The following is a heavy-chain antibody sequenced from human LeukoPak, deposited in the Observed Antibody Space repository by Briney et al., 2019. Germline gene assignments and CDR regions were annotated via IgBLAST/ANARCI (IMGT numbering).Heavy chain of an antibody. CDR2: ISWNSGSI. CDR1: GFTFDDYA. Sequence: GGSLRLSCAASGFTFDDYAMHWVQQAQGKGLEWVSGISWNSGSIGYADSVKGRFTISRDNSKNTLYLQLNSLRVEDTAVYYCAKNRGAGSHYYYHMNVWGKGTTVTVSS. D-gene: IGHD1-26*01. CDR3: AKNRGAGSHYYYHMNV. J-gene: IGHJ6*03. V-gene: IGHV3-9*01.